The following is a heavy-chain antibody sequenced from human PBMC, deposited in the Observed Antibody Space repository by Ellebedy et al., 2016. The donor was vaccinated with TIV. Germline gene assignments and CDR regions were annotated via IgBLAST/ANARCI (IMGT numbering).Heavy chain of an antibody. Sequence: ASVKVSXXASGYTFTSYAMHWVRQAPGQRLEWMGWINAGNGNTKYSQKFQGRVTITRDTSASTAYMELSSLRSEDTAVYYCARVRNYGDYRAGDFDYWGQGTLVTVSS. CDR3: ARVRNYGDYRAGDFDY. CDR1: GYTFTSYA. D-gene: IGHD4-17*01. V-gene: IGHV1-3*01. CDR2: INAGNGNT. J-gene: IGHJ4*02.